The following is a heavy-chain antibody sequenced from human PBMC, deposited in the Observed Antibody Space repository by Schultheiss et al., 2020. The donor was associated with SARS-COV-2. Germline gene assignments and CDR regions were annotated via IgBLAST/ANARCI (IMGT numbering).Heavy chain of an antibody. CDR1: GGSISGSGYY. V-gene: IGHV4-61*08. Sequence: SQTLSLTCTVSGGSISGSGYYWSWIRQPPGKGLEWIGYIYYSGSTNYNPSLKSRVTMSVDTSKNQFSLKLSSVTAADTAVYYCARGPTRRILTGYWMKLTTDYYGMDVWGQGTTVTVSS. CDR2: IYYSGST. J-gene: IGHJ6*02. D-gene: IGHD3-9*01. CDR3: ARGPTRRILTGYWMKLTTDYYGMDV.